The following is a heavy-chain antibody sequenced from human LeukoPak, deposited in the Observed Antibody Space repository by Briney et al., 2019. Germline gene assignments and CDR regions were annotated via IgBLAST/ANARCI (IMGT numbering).Heavy chain of an antibody. V-gene: IGHV4-38-2*02. D-gene: IGHD3-22*01. CDR2: IFHSGST. CDR1: GYSISSGFY. CDR3: ARDPYYYDSSGYYYYYMDV. J-gene: IGHJ6*03. Sequence: SETLSLTCSVPGYSISSGFYWGWIRQPPGKGLEWIGSIFHSGSTYYNPSLKSRVTISVDTSKNQFSLKLSSVTAADTAVYYCARDPYYYDSSGYYYYYMDVWGKGTTVTISS.